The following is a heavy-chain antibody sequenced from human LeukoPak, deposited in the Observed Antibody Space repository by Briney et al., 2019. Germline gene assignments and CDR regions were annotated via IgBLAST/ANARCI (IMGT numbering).Heavy chain of an antibody. Sequence: SETLSLTCTVSGGSLSSNSWSWIRQPPGKGLEWFGYIYDSGSTQYNPSLQSRVSTSVDTSKNQFSLKVISATAADTAVYYCARLEYGGNNWYFDLWGRGTLVTVSS. CDR2: IYDSGST. J-gene: IGHJ2*01. CDR3: ARLEYGGNNWYFDL. V-gene: IGHV4-59*08. CDR1: GGSLSSNS. D-gene: IGHD4/OR15-4a*01.